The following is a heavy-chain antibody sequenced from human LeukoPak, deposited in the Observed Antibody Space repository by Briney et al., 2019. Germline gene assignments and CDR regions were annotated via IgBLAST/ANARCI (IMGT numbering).Heavy chain of an antibody. CDR3: ARGGNHDYYYYYMDV. D-gene: IGHD1-14*01. CDR2: IYPDDSDT. V-gene: IGHV5-51*01. Sequence: GESLKISCKGSGYSFTSYWIGWVRQMPGKGLEWMGSIYPDDSDTRYNPSFEGQVTISADKSSSTAYLQWSRLKASDTGMYYCARGGNHDYYYYYMDVWGKGTTITVSS. J-gene: IGHJ6*03. CDR1: GYSFTSYW.